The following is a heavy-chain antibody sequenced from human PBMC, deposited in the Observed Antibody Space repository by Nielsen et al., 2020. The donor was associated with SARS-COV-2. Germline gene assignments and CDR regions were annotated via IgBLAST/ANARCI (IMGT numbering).Heavy chain of an antibody. CDR3: AKIHGSGTYYNYVEY. V-gene: IGHV3-23*01. CDR1: GFTFSSYA. J-gene: IGHJ4*02. Sequence: GESLKISCAASGFTFSSYAMSWVRQAPGKGLEWVSAISDSGGSTHYADSVKGRFTISRDNSKSTLYLQMNSLWGEDTALYFCAKIHGSGTYYNYVEYWGQGTRVTVSS. CDR2: ISDSGGST. D-gene: IGHD3-10*01.